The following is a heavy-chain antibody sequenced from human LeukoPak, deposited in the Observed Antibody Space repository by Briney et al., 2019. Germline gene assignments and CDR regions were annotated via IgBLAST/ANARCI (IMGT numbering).Heavy chain of an antibody. CDR1: GYTFTSYG. CDR2: ISAYNGNT. D-gene: IGHD2-15*01. V-gene: IGHV1-18*01. J-gene: IGHJ3*02. Sequence: ASVKVSCKASGYTFTSYGISWVRQAPGQGLEWMAWISAYNGNTNYAQKLQGRVTMTTDTSTSTTYMELRRLRSDDTAVYYCASRCGSGGSCYLDAFDIWGQGTMVTVSS. CDR3: ASRCGSGGSCYLDAFDI.